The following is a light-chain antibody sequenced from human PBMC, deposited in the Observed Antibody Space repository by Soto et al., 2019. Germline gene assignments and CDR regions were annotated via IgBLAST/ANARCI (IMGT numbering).Light chain of an antibody. CDR3: AAWDDSLNGVI. Sequence: QSVLTQPPSASGTPGQRVTISCSGSSSNIGSNTVDWYQELPGMVPKLLVYGNNRGPSGVPDRFSVSKSGTSASLAISGLQSEDEADYYCAAWDDSLNGVIFGGGTKVTVL. J-gene: IGLJ2*01. CDR1: SSNIGSNT. V-gene: IGLV1-44*01. CDR2: GNN.